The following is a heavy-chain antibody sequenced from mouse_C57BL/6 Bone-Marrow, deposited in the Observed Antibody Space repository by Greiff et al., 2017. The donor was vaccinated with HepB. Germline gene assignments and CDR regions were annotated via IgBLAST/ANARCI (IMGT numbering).Heavy chain of an antibody. CDR3: ARSSTMVTTCWYFDV. V-gene: IGHV1-72*01. Sequence: QVQLKQPGAELVKPGASVKPSCKASGYTFTSYWMHWVKQRPGRGLEWIGRIDPNSGGTKYNEKFKSKATLTVDKPSSTAYMQLSSLTSEDSAVYYCARSSTMVTTCWYFDVWGTGTTVTVSS. J-gene: IGHJ1*03. CDR1: GYTFTSYW. D-gene: IGHD2-2*01. CDR2: IDPNSGGT.